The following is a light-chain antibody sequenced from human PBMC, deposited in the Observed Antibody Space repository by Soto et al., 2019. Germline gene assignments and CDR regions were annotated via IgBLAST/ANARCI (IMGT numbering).Light chain of an antibody. Sequence: QSALTQPPCVSGSPGQSVAISCSGTSSDVGSYNRVSWYQQPPGTAPKLMIYDVNNRPSGVPDRFSGSKSGNTASLTISGLQSEDEADYYCSSFTSSNTYVFGIGTKVTVL. CDR2: DVN. CDR3: SSFTSSNTYV. V-gene: IGLV2-18*02. CDR1: SSDVGSYNR. J-gene: IGLJ1*01.